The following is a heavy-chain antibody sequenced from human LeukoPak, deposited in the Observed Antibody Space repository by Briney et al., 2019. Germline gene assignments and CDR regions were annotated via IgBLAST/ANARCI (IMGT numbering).Heavy chain of an antibody. Sequence: PSETLSLTCTVSGGSISSYYWSWIRQPPGKGLEWIGYIYYNGSTNYNPSLKSRVTISVDTSKNQFSLKLSSVTAADTAVYYCAREDIVVVVAATWGAFDIWGQGTMVTVSS. CDR1: GGSISSYY. V-gene: IGHV4-59*01. J-gene: IGHJ3*02. D-gene: IGHD2-15*01. CDR3: AREDIVVVVAATWGAFDI. CDR2: IYYNGST.